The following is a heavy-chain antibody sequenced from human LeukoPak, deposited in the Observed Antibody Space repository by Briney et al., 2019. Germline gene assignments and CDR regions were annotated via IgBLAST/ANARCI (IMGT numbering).Heavy chain of an antibody. Sequence: SETLSLTCTVSGGSVSSGSYYCSWIRQPPGKGLEWIGYIYYSGSTNYNPSLKSRVTISVDTSKNQFSLKLSSVTAADTAVYYCARDGPIVVVPAAIPGYYYYGMDVWGKGTTVTVSS. V-gene: IGHV4-61*01. CDR1: GGSVSSGSYY. CDR2: IYYSGST. J-gene: IGHJ6*04. CDR3: ARDGPIVVVPAAIPGYYYYGMDV. D-gene: IGHD2-2*01.